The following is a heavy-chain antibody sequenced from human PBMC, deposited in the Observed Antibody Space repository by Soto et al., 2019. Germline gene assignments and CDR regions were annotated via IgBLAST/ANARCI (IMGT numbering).Heavy chain of an antibody. Sequence: GESLKISCKGSGYSFSNYWIACVRQMPGKGLEWMVIIFPADSDTKYSPSFQGQVTISADKAIRTAYLQWRSLKASDTAMYYFASSVVVPSAMNYFDYWGQGSLVNVSS. D-gene: IGHD2-15*01. J-gene: IGHJ4*02. CDR1: GYSFSNYW. CDR2: IFPADSDT. V-gene: IGHV5-51*01. CDR3: ASSVVVPSAMNYFDY.